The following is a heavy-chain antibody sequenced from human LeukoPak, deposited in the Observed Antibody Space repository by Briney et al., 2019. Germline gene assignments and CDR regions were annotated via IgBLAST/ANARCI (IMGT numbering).Heavy chain of an antibody. V-gene: IGHV3-23*01. D-gene: IGHD6-19*01. CDR1: GFIFRNYR. CDR3: ARSRSGSVAGTSDY. CDR2: VSTDGDT. Sequence: GGSLRLSCTTSGFIFRNYRMTWVRQAPGKGLEWVSSVSTDGDTYYTDSVKGRFTISRDGSTNTLFLQMISLRAGDTALYYCARSRSGSVAGTSDYWGQGTLVIVSS. J-gene: IGHJ4*02.